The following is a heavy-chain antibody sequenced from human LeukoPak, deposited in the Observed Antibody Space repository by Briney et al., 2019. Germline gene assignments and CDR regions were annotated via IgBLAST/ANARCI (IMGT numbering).Heavy chain of an antibody. CDR2: IYYSGST. Sequence: SETLSLTCTVSGGSISSYYWSWIRQPPGKGLEWIGYIYYSGSTNYKPSLKSRVTISVETSKDQFSLKLRSVTAADTAVYYCARVTGYMIEDYFDYWGQGTLVTVSS. V-gene: IGHV4-59*01. D-gene: IGHD3-22*01. CDR3: ARVTGYMIEDYFDY. CDR1: GGSISSYY. J-gene: IGHJ4*02.